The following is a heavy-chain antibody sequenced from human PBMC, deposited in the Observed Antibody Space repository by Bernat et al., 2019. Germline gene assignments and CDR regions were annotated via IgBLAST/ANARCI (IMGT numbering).Heavy chain of an antibody. J-gene: IGHJ6*03. CDR2: IWYDGSNK. CDR3: ERDALAATLYRYYYYYMDV. Sequence: VQLLESGGGLVQPGGSLRLSCAASGFTFSSYGMHWVRQAPGKGLEWVAVIWYDGSNKYYADSVKGRFTISRDNSKNTLYLQMNSLRAEDTAVYYCERDALAATLYRYYYYYMDVWGKGTTVTVSS. V-gene: IGHV3-33*08. CDR1: GFTFSSYG. D-gene: IGHD2-15*01.